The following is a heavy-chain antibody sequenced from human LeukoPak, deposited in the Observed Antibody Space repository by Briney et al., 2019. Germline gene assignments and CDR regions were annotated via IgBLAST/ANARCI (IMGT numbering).Heavy chain of an antibody. V-gene: IGHV4-31*03. Sequence: SETLSLTCTVSGGSISSGGYYWSWIRQHPGKGLEWVGYIYYSGSTYYNPSLKSRVTISVDTSKNQFSLKLSSVTAADTAVYYCAGVNGYSGYDYGDYWGQGTLVTVSS. D-gene: IGHD5-12*01. J-gene: IGHJ4*02. CDR2: IYYSGST. CDR1: GGSISSGGYY. CDR3: AGVNGYSGYDYGDY.